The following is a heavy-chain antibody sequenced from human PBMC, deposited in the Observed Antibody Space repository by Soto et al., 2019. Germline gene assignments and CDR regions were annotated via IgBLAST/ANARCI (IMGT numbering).Heavy chain of an antibody. J-gene: IGHJ4*02. V-gene: IGHV3-74*01. CDR1: GFTFSSYW. Sequence: EVQLVESGGGLVQPGGSLRLSCAASGFTFSSYWMHWVRQAPGKGLVWVSRINRDGSSINYADSARGRVTISRDNAKNTLYLQVNGLRAEDTAVYYCARVIATTGEYYFDYWGQGILVTVSS. D-gene: IGHD6-13*01. CDR3: ARVIATTGEYYFDY. CDR2: INRDGSSI.